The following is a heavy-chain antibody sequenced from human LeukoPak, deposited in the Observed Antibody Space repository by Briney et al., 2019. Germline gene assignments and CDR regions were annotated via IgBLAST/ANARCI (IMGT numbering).Heavy chain of an antibody. V-gene: IGHV3-23*01. CDR2: IDGSGTST. D-gene: IGHD3-16*01. J-gene: IGHJ4*02. CDR3: AKGRGGGGEHY. CDR1: GFTFSSYA. Sequence: PGRSLRLSCAASGFTFSSYAMSWVRQAPGKGLEWISGIDGSGTSTYYADSVKGRFTISKDSSKNTLYLQMSRLRPEDTALYYCAKGRGGGGEHYWGQGTLVTVSS.